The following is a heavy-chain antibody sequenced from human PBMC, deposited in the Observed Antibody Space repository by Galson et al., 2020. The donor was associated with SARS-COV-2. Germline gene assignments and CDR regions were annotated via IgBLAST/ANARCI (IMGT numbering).Heavy chain of an antibody. Sequence: SVKVSCKAYGGTFSSYAISWVRQAPGQGLEWMGGIIPIFGTANSAQKFQGRVTITADESTSTAYMELSSLRSEDTAVYYCARGLLGYCSGGSCYNYYYGMDVWGQGTTVTVSS. J-gene: IGHJ6*02. CDR2: IIPIFGTA. V-gene: IGHV1-69*13. D-gene: IGHD2-15*01. CDR3: ARGLLGYCSGGSCYNYYYGMDV. CDR1: GGTFSSYA.